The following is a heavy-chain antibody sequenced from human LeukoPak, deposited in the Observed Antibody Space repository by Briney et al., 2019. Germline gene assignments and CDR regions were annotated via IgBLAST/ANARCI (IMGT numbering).Heavy chain of an antibody. D-gene: IGHD3-10*01. CDR3: ARDYYGSGSS. J-gene: IGHJ5*02. Sequence: GGSLRLSCAASAFTVSSNYMSWVRQAPGKGLEWVSVIYSGGSTYYADSVKGRFTISRGNSKNTLYLQMNSLRAEDTAVYYCARDYYGSGSSWGQGTLVTVSS. CDR2: IYSGGST. V-gene: IGHV3-53*01. CDR1: AFTVSSNY.